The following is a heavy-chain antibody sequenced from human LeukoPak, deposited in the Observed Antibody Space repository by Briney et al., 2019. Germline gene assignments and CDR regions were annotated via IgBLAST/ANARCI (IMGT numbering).Heavy chain of an antibody. J-gene: IGHJ4*02. Sequence: SETLSLTCTVSGGSISSSTYYWGWIRQPPGKGLEWIGTIYYSGSTYYNPSLKSRVTISVDTSKNQFSLKLSSVTAADTAVYYCARDRGYSSGWYGGYWGQGTLVTVSS. CDR1: GGSISSSTYY. D-gene: IGHD6-19*01. CDR2: IYYSGST. V-gene: IGHV4-39*02. CDR3: ARDRGYSSGWYGGY.